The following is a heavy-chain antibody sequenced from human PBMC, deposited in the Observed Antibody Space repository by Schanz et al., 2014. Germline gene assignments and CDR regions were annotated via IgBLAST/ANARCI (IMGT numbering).Heavy chain of an antibody. CDR1: GFRFDDYA. J-gene: IGHJ4*02. CDR2: MSWNAGSL. CDR3: AKDAAYYDSVIFPDH. V-gene: IGHV3-9*01. Sequence: EVRLVESGGGLVQPGRSLRLSCVASGFRFDDYAMHWVRQAPGKGLEWVSGMSWNAGSLGYGDSVKGRFTISRDNAKNSLYLQMNSLRAEDTAIYFCAKDAAYYDSVIFPDHWGQGTLVTVSS. D-gene: IGHD3-22*01.